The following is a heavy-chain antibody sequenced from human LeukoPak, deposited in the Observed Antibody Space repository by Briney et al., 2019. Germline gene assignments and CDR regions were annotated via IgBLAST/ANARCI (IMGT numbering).Heavy chain of an antibody. D-gene: IGHD1-1*01. J-gene: IGHJ4*02. CDR3: ARDRGGTGDFDY. V-gene: IGHV1-3*01. CDR2: INAGNGDT. Sequence: VRRAPXXXXXXMGWINAGNGDTKYSQKFQGRVTIARDTSASTAYMELSSLRSEDTAVYYCARDRGGTGDFDYWGQGTLVTVSS.